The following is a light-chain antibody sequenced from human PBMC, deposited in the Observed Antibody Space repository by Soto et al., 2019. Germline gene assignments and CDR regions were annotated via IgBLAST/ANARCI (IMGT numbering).Light chain of an antibody. CDR3: QQYNNWPRT. J-gene: IGKJ1*01. CDR2: GAS. CDR1: QRVNIN. Sequence: EVAMAQTPVTLSVSPVERATLSFRASQRVNINLAWYQQKPGQAPRLLIYGASTRATGIPARFSGSGSGTEFTLTISSLQSEDFGVYYCQQYNNWPRTFGQGTKVDIK. V-gene: IGKV3-15*01.